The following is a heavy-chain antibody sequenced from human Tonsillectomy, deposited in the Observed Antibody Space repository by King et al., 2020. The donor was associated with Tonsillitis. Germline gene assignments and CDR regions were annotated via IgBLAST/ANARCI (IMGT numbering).Heavy chain of an antibody. V-gene: IGHV4-34*01. CDR3: ARELEWADGAFDY. D-gene: IGHD3-3*01. J-gene: IGHJ4*02. Sequence: HVQLQQWGAGLLKPSETLSLTCAVFGGSFSGYYWTWIGQPPGKGLEWIGEINHRGSTKYNLSLKSRVTISVDMSKNHFSLKLSSVTAADTAVYFCARELEWADGAFDYWGQGTLVTVSS. CDR1: GGSFSGYY. CDR2: INHRGST.